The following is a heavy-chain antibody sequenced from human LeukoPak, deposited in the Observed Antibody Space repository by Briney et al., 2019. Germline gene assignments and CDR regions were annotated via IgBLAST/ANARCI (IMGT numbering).Heavy chain of an antibody. Sequence: SGGSLRLSCAASGFNISSYSMNWVRQTPEKGLEWISYSSGGTSTVHYTDSVRGRFTVSRDNAKESLHLLMNSLRDDDTAVYYCARDLLAVTTGGATYWGQGTLVTVSS. D-gene: IGHD4-17*01. CDR1: GFNISSYS. V-gene: IGHV3-48*02. CDR3: ARDLLAVTTGGATY. J-gene: IGHJ4*02. CDR2: SSGGTSTV.